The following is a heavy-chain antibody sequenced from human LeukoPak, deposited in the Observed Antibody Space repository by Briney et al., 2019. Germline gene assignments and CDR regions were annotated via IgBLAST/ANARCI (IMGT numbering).Heavy chain of an antibody. CDR2: INHSGST. CDR1: GGSFSGYY. D-gene: IGHD5-24*01. J-gene: IGHJ4*02. V-gene: IGHV4-34*01. CDR3: ARNYDF. Sequence: PSETLSLTCAVYGGSFSGYYWSWIRQPPGKGLEWIGEINHSGSTNYNPSLKSRVTISVDTSKNQFSLKLSSVTAADTAVYYCARNYDFWGQGTLVTVSS.